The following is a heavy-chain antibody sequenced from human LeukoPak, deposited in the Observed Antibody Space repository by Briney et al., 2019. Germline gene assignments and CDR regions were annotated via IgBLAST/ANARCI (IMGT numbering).Heavy chain of an antibody. CDR2: IYSGGST. CDR3: ARANDNYYYYYMDV. J-gene: IGHJ6*03. Sequence: PGGSLRLSCAASGFTVSNKYMNWVRQAPGKGLKWVSVIYSGGSTYYADSVKGRFTISRDNAKNSLYLQMNSLRAEDTAVYYCARANDNYYYYYMDVWGKGTTVTVSS. V-gene: IGHV3-53*01. D-gene: IGHD3-9*01. CDR1: GFTVSNKY.